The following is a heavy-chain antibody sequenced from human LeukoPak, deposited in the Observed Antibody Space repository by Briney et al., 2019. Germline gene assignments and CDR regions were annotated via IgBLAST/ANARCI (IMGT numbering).Heavy chain of an antibody. J-gene: IGHJ4*02. CDR3: AKGIVVVIACFDY. D-gene: IGHD2-21*01. CDR2: ISNDLTTI. V-gene: IGHV3-48*01. Sequence: GGSLRLSCAASGFTFSDYRMNWVRQAPGKGLEWISYISNDLTTIHYAASVKGRFTISRDNSKNTLYLQMNSLRAEDTAVYYCAKGIVVVIACFDYWGQGTLVTVSS. CDR1: GFTFSDYR.